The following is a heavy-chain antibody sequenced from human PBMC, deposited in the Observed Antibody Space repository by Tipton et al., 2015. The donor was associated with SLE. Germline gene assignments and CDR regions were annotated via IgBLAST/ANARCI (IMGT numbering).Heavy chain of an antibody. CDR1: GFTFSSYW. D-gene: IGHD5-18*01. V-gene: IGHV3-7*01. CDR2: IKQDGSEK. CDR3: AREIQLWLSHYFDY. Sequence: SLRLSCAASGFTFSSYWMSWVRQAPGKGLEWVANIKQDGSEKYYVDSVKGRFTIARDNAKNSLYLQMNSLRAEDTAVYYCAREIQLWLSHYFDYWGQGTLVTVSS. J-gene: IGHJ4*02.